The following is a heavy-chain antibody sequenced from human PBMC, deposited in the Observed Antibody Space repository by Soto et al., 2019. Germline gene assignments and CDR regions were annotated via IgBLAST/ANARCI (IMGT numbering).Heavy chain of an antibody. V-gene: IGHV1-58*01. CDR1: GFTFTSSS. CDR2: TVLASDNT. D-gene: IGHD3-3*01. J-gene: IGHJ4*02. Sequence: ASVKVSCKASGFTFTSSSVQWVRQARGQRLEWIGWTVLASDNTNYAQKFRERVTITWDTSTSTAYMELRSLRSEDTAVYYCAEEAWNYDDFFHNWGQGTLVTVSS. CDR3: AEEAWNYDDFFHN.